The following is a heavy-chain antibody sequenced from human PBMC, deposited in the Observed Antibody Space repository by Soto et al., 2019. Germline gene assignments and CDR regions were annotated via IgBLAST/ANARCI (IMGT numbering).Heavy chain of an antibody. J-gene: IGHJ6*02. D-gene: IGHD6-13*01. CDR2: ISAYNGNT. CDR3: ARGDGDSSSWYYYYYGMDV. V-gene: IGHV1-18*04. CDR1: GYTFTSYG. Sequence: QVQLVQSGAEVKKPGASVKVSCKASGYTFTSYGISWVRQAPGQGLEWMGWISAYNGNTNYAQKLQGRVTMTTDTSTSTAYVELRRLRSDDTAVYYCARGDGDSSSWYYYYYGMDVWGQGTTVTVSS.